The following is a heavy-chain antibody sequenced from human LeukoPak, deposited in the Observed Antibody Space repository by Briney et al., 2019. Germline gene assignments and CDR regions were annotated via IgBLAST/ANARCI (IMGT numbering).Heavy chain of an antibody. J-gene: IGHJ4*02. Sequence: PSETLSLTCTVSGGSISSYYWSWIRQPAGKGLEWIGRIYTSGSTNYNPSLKSRVTISVDKSKNQFSLKRSSVTAADTAVYYCARVRQWLFDYWGQGTLVTVSS. D-gene: IGHD6-19*01. CDR1: GGSISSYY. CDR2: IYTSGST. V-gene: IGHV4-4*07. CDR3: ARVRQWLFDY.